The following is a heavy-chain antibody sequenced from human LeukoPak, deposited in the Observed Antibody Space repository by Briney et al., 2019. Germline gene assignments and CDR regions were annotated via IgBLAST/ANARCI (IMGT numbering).Heavy chain of an antibody. D-gene: IGHD5-18*01. Sequence: PGVSLRLSCAASGFTFSTYSMNWVRQAPGKGLDWVSYISSSSTTINYADSVKGRFTISRDNAKNSLYLQMNSLRDEDTAVYYCVRDRGGYSEFDYWGQGTLVTVSS. V-gene: IGHV3-48*02. CDR1: GFTFSTYS. CDR3: VRDRGGYSEFDY. J-gene: IGHJ4*02. CDR2: ISSSSTTI.